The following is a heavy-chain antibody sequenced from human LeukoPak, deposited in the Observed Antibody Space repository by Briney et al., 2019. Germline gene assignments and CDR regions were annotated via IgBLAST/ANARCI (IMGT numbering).Heavy chain of an antibody. J-gene: IGHJ4*02. D-gene: IGHD6-13*01. Sequence: SETLFLTCTGSGGSISSSSYYWGWIRQPPGMGLEWLGSIYYSGSTYYNPALRSRVTITVDTSKNQFSLKLSSVTAADTAVYYCARRQQLVQFDCWGQGTLVTVSS. CDR3: ARRQQLVQFDC. CDR2: IYYSGST. V-gene: IGHV4-39*01. CDR1: GGSISSSSYY.